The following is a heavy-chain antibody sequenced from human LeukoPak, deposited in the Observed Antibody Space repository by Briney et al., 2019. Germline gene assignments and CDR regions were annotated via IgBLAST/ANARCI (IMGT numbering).Heavy chain of an antibody. CDR3: ARGADSSGYYSIFYFDY. CDR1: GGSISSYY. V-gene: IGHV4-59*01. D-gene: IGHD3-22*01. Sequence: SETLSLTCTVSGGSISSYYWNWIRQPPGKGLERIGYIYYSGSTNYNPSLKCRVTISVDTSKNQFSLKLSSVTAADTAVYYCARGADSSGYYSIFYFDYWGQGTLVTVSS. CDR2: IYYSGST. J-gene: IGHJ4*02.